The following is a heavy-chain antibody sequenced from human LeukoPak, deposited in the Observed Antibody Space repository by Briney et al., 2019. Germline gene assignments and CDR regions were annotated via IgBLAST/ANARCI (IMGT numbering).Heavy chain of an antibody. CDR1: GFTVSTCP. CDR2: VQHIGGET. D-gene: IGHD4-11*01. J-gene: IGHJ1*01. V-gene: IGHV3-7*01. CDR3: ATYSILNAREFRY. Sequence: PGGSLRLSCAASGFTVSTCPMHWVRQAPWKGLEWVANVQHIGGETYYVDSVKGRFTISRDNAKNSVYLQMNSLGADDTAVYYCATYSILNAREFRYWGQGTLVTVTS.